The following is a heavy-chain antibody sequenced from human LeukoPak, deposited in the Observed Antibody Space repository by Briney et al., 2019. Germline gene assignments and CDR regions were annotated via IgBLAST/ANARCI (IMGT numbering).Heavy chain of an antibody. J-gene: IGHJ5*02. Sequence: PSETLSLTCTVSGGSISNYHWSWIRQPPGKGLEWIGYIYYTGSTSYNPSLKSRVTISLGTSKNQFSLKLNSVTAADTALYYCARLSPAALVRWLDPWGQGTLVTVSS. CDR3: ARLSPAALVRWLDP. D-gene: IGHD2-2*01. V-gene: IGHV4-59*08. CDR1: GGSISNYH. CDR2: IYYTGST.